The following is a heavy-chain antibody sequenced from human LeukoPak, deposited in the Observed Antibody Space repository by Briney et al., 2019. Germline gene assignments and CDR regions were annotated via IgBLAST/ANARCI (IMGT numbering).Heavy chain of an antibody. CDR3: ARRYYETSGPSDAFDI. J-gene: IGHJ3*02. V-gene: IGHV4-39*02. CDR2: IFHRGNT. CDR1: GGSINSHNSF. Sequence: SETLSLTCAVSGGSINSHNSFWGWIRPPPGKELEWIGTIFHRGNTYPNPSLRSRATLSVDTSKNHFFLKMTSVTAADTALYYCARRYYETSGPSDAFDIWGQGTMVTVSS. D-gene: IGHD3-22*01.